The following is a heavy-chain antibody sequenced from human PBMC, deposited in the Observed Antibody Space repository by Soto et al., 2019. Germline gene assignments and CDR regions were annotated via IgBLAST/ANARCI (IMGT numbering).Heavy chain of an antibody. D-gene: IGHD2-21*02. J-gene: IGHJ5*02. CDR3: APGPSPCCGGDCYSGRTNWFDP. Sequence: ASVKVSCKASGGTFSSYAISWVRQAPGQGLEWMGGIIPIFGTANYAQKFQGRVTITADESTSTAYMELSSLRSEDTAVYYCAPGPSPCCGGDCYSGRTNWFDPWGQGTLVTVSS. CDR1: GGTFSSYA. V-gene: IGHV1-69*13. CDR2: IIPIFGTA.